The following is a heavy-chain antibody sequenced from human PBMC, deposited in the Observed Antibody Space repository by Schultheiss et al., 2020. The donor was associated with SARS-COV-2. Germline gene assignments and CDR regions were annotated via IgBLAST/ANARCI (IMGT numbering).Heavy chain of an antibody. Sequence: GSLRLSCTVSGGSISSSSYFWGWIRQPPGKGLEWIGTIYYTGSTYYNPSLKSRVTISVDTSKNQFSLKLSSVTAADTAVYYCARARYGYNTKWYFDLWGRGTLVTVSS. D-gene: IGHD5-24*01. CDR3: ARARYGYNTKWYFDL. CDR2: IYYTGST. J-gene: IGHJ2*01. V-gene: IGHV4-39*07. CDR1: GGSISSSSYF.